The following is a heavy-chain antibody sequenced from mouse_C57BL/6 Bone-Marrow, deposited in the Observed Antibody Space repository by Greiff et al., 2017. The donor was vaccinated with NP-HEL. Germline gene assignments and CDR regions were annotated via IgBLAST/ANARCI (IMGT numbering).Heavy chain of an antibody. Sequence: QVQLQQSGPELVKPGASVKISCKASGYAFSSSWMNWVKQRPGKGLEWIGRIYPGDGDTNYNGKFKGKATLTADKSSSTAYMQLSSLTSEDSAVYFCARNSSASYWYFDVWGTGTTVTVSS. V-gene: IGHV1-82*01. CDR1: GYAFSSSW. CDR2: IYPGDGDT. CDR3: ARNSSASYWYFDV. D-gene: IGHD3-2*02. J-gene: IGHJ1*03.